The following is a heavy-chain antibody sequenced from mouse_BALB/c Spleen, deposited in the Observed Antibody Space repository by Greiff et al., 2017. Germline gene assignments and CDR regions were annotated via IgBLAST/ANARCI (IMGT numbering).Heavy chain of an antibody. D-gene: IGHD2-4*01. J-gene: IGHJ4*01. CDR1: GYTFTDYW. CDR3: ARGRATMISYAMDY. CDR2: IDTSDSYT. Sequence: VQLQQPGAELVMPGASVKMSCKASGYTFTDYWMHWVKQRPGQGLEWIGAIDTSDSYTSYNQKFKGKATLTVDESSSTAYMQLSSLTSEDSAVYYCARGRATMISYAMDYWGQGTSVTVSS. V-gene: IGHV1-69*01.